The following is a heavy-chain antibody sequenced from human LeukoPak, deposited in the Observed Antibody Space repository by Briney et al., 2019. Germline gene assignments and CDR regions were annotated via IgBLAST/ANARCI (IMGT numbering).Heavy chain of an antibody. Sequence: PSQTLSLTCTVSGDSISSGGHYWSWVRQHPGKGLEWIGYIYYTGTAYYNPSLKSRVTIPLDTSKNQFSLKLTSVTAADTGVYYCVRTVSGYHLDYWGQGTLATVSS. CDR1: GDSISSGGHY. D-gene: IGHD3-9*01. CDR3: VRTVSGYHLDY. J-gene: IGHJ4*02. CDR2: IYYTGTA. V-gene: IGHV4-31*03.